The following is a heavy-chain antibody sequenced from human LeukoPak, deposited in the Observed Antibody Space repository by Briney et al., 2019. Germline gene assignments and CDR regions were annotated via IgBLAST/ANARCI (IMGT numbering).Heavy chain of an antibody. D-gene: IGHD3-10*01. CDR3: AREGLRLLWFGEAKWFDP. CDR1: GYTFTSYG. CDR2: INPNSGGT. V-gene: IGHV1-2*02. J-gene: IGHJ5*02. Sequence: GASVKVSCKASGYTFTSYGISWVRQAPGQGLEWMGWINPNSGGTNYAQKFQGRVTMTRDTSISTAYMELSRLRSDDTAVYYCAREGLRLLWFGEAKWFDPWGQGTLVTVSS.